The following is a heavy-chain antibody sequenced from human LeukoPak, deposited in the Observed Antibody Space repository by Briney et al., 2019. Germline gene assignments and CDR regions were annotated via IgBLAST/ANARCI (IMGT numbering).Heavy chain of an antibody. V-gene: IGHV3-21*01. CDR1: GFTFSIYS. D-gene: IGHD6-13*01. Sequence: PGGSLRLSCAASGFTFSIYSMNWVRQAPGKGLEWVSSISSSSSYIYYADSVKGRFTISRDNAKNSLYLQMNSLRAEDTAVYYCAREFSSSWCFDYWGQGTLVTVSS. CDR3: AREFSSSWCFDY. J-gene: IGHJ4*02. CDR2: ISSSSSYI.